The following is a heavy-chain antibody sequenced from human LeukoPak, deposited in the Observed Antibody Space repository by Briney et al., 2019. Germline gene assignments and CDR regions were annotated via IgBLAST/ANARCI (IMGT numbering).Heavy chain of an antibody. CDR2: IYYRGST. J-gene: IGHJ4*02. V-gene: IGHV4-59*01. CDR1: GGSISSYY. CDR3: ARDSNREWEPPV. D-gene: IGHD1-26*01. Sequence: SETLSLTCTVSGGSISSYYWSWIRQPPGKGLEWIGYIYYRGSTNYSPSLKSRVTISVDTSKTQISLKLSSVTAADTAIYYCARDSNREWEPPVWGQGTLVTVSS.